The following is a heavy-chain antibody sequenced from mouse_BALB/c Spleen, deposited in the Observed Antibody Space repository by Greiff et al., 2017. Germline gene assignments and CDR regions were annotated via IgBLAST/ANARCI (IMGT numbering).Heavy chain of an antibody. CDR2: IYPGSGST. Sequence: LQQPGSELVRPGASVKLSCKASGYTFTSYWMHWVKQRPGQGLEWIGNIYPGSGSTNYDEKFKSKATLTVDTSSSTAYMQLSSRTSEDSAVYFSTRGGYNVMCSRGLGTPVTVSS. D-gene: IGHD2-14*01. V-gene: IGHV1S22*01. J-gene: IGHJ4*01. CDR1: GYTFTSYW. CDR3: TRGGYNVMCS.